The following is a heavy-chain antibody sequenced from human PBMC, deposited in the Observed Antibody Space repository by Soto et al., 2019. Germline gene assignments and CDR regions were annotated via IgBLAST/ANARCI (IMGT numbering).Heavy chain of an antibody. Sequence: GGSLRLSCAASGFTFSSYAMSWARQAPGKGLEWVSGISGGGGSTYYADSVKGRFTISRDNSKNTLYLQVNSLRAEDTAVYYCASAVTTPPNYFDYWGQGTLVTVSS. CDR3: ASAVTTPPNYFDY. CDR1: GFTFSSYA. J-gene: IGHJ4*02. V-gene: IGHV3-23*01. D-gene: IGHD4-17*01. CDR2: ISGGGGST.